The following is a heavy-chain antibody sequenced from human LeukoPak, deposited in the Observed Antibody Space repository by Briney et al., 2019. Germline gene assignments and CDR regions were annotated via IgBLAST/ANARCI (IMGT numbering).Heavy chain of an antibody. V-gene: IGHV1-18*01. J-gene: IGHJ4*02. CDR2: ISAYNGNT. CDR1: GYTFTSYG. D-gene: IGHD1-26*01. CDR3: AKSGKGLLRPYFDY. Sequence: ASVKVSCKASGYTFTSYGISWVRQAPGQGLEWMGWISAYNGNTNYAQKLQGRVTMTTDTSTSTAYMELRSLRSDDTAVYYCAKSGKGLLRPYFDYWGQGTLVTVSS.